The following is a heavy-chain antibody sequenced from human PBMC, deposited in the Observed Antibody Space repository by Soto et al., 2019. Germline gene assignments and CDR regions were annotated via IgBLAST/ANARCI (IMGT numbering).Heavy chain of an antibody. Sequence: ASVKVSCKASGYRFSSYGICWVRQAPGQGLQWMGWISTYSGNTNFAQDFRDRLTMTTDTSTSTAYMELRSLRSDDTAVYYCARGVDYYDSSGVGYWGQGTLVTVSS. CDR2: ISTYSGNT. CDR1: GYRFSSYG. V-gene: IGHV1-18*04. CDR3: ARGVDYYDSSGVGY. D-gene: IGHD3-22*01. J-gene: IGHJ4*02.